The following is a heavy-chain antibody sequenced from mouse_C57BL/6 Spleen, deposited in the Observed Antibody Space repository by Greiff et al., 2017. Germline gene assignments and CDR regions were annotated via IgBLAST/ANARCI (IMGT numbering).Heavy chain of an antibody. V-gene: IGHV14-2*01. J-gene: IGHJ4*01. D-gene: IGHD2-4*01. CDR2: IDPEDGET. CDR3: VRKCGSYYDYDEDAMDY. Sequence: VQLQQSGAELVKPGASVKLSCTASGFNINDYYMHWVKQRTEQGLEWIGRIDPEDGETNYAPTFQGQATITADPSSHTPYLQLIRLTCEVNAVYYGVRKCGSYYDYDEDAMDYWGQGTSVTVSS. CDR1: GFNINDYY.